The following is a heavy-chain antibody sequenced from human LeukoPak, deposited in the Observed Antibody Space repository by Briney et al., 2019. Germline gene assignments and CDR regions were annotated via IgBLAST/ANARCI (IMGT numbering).Heavy chain of an antibody. V-gene: IGHV4-34*01. CDR2: INHSGST. Sequence: SETLSLTCAVYGGSFSGYYWSWIRQPPGKGLEWIGEINHSGSTNYNPSLKSRVTISVDTSKNQFSLKLSSVTAADTAVYYCARDWKLEWLQYTVTHDAFDIWGQGTMVTVSS. D-gene: IGHD3-3*01. CDR1: GGSFSGYY. CDR3: ARDWKLEWLQYTVTHDAFDI. J-gene: IGHJ3*02.